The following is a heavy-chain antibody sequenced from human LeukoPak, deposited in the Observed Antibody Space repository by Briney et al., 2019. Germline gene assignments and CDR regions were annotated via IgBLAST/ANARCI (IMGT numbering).Heavy chain of an antibody. D-gene: IGHD3-10*01. J-gene: IGHJ4*02. CDR3: ARGPGMSDY. V-gene: IGHV3-33*01. Sequence: GGSLRLSCAASGFTFSSYGMHWVRQAPGKGLEWVAVIWYDGSNKYYADSVKGRFTISRDNAKNSLYLQMNSLRAEDTAVYYCARGPGMSDYWGQGTLVTVSS. CDR1: GFTFSSYG. CDR2: IWYDGSNK.